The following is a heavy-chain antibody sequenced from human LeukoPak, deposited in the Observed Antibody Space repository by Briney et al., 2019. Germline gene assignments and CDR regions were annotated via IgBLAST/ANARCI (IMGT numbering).Heavy chain of an antibody. CDR1: GGSFSGYY. Sequence: SETLSLTCAVYGGSFSGYYWSWIRQPPGKGLEWIGEINHSGSTNYNPSLKSRVTISVDTSKNQFSLKLSSVTAADTAVYYCARGYYDCWSGYSSYFDYWGQGTLVTVSS. CDR3: ARGYYDCWSGYSSYFDY. J-gene: IGHJ4*02. V-gene: IGHV4-34*01. D-gene: IGHD3-3*01. CDR2: INHSGST.